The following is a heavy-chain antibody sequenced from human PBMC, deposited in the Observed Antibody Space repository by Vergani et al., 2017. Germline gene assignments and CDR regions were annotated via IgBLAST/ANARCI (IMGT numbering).Heavy chain of an antibody. CDR2: IIPIFGTA. Sequence: QVQLVQSGAEVKKPGSSVKVSCKASGGTFSSYAISWVRQAPGQGLEWMGRIIPIFGTANYAQKFQGRVTITADESTSTAYMELRSLRSDDTAVYYCARDLGDIVATTPGADYFDYWGQGTLVTVSS. CDR3: ARDLGDIVATTPGADYFDY. V-gene: IGHV1-69*13. CDR1: GGTFSSYA. D-gene: IGHD5-12*01. J-gene: IGHJ4*02.